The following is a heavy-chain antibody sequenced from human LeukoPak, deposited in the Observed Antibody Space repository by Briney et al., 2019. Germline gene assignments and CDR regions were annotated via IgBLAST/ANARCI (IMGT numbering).Heavy chain of an antibody. Sequence: SGNPFPTRTVSGGALSSFYWGLVRQPPGQGPGWIGDIYFSGSTNYNPSLKSRVTISVDTSKNQFSLKLSSVTAADTAVYYCARGLRYFDWLPRPLDAFDIWGQGTMVTVSS. D-gene: IGHD3-9*01. CDR2: IYFSGST. CDR3: ARGLRYFDWLPRPLDAFDI. CDR1: GGALSSFY. J-gene: IGHJ3*02. V-gene: IGHV4-59*08.